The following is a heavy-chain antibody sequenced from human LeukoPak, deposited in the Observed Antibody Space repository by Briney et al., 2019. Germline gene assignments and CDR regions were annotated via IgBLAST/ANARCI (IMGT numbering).Heavy chain of an antibody. D-gene: IGHD3-3*01. J-gene: IGHJ5*02. CDR3: AKGTPNYDFWSAYYES. V-gene: IGHV3-30*02. Sequence: QPGGSLRLSCAASGFTFSSYGMHWVRQAPDKGLEWVAFIRYDGGNRYYADSVKGRFTISRDNSKNTLYLQMNSLRAEDTAVYYCAKGTPNYDFWSAYYESWGQGTLVTVSS. CDR2: IRYDGGNR. CDR1: GFTFSSYG.